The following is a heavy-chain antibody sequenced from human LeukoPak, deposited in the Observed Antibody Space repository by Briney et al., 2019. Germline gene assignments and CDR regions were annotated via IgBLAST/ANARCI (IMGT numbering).Heavy chain of an antibody. V-gene: IGHV3-9*01. CDR1: GFTFDDYA. CDR2: ISWNSGSI. Sequence: PGRSLRLSCAASGFTFDDYAMHWVRQAPGKGLEWVSGISWNSGSIGYADSVKGRFTISRDNAKNSLYLQMNSLRAEDTALYYCAKGSSGWFSGYGGYLFDYWGQGTLVTVSS. J-gene: IGHJ4*02. CDR3: AKGSSGWFSGYGGYLFDY. D-gene: IGHD6-19*01.